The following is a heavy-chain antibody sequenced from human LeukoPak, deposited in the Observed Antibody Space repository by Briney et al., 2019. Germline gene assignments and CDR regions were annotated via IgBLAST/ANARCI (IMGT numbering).Heavy chain of an antibody. J-gene: IGHJ3*02. V-gene: IGHV4-39*07. CDR1: GGSISSNNYY. Sequence: SETLSLTCTVSGGSISSNNYYWGWIRQPPGKGLEWIGEINHSGSTDYNPSLKSRVTISVDTSKNQFSLKLSSVTAADTAVYYCAMIRVLAVAGTHAFDIWGQGTMVTVSS. CDR2: INHSGST. D-gene: IGHD6-19*01. CDR3: AMIRVLAVAGTHAFDI.